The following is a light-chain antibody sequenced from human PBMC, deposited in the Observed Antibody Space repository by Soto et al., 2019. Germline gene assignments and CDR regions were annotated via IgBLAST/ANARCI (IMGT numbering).Light chain of an antibody. J-gene: IGKJ2*01. CDR1: QSVSSY. CDR2: DAS. V-gene: IGKV3-11*01. CDR3: QQRSNWQYT. Sequence: EIVLTQSPATLSLSPGERATLSCRASQSVSSYLAWYQQKPGQAPRLLIYDASNRATGIPGRFSGSGSGTDFILTISSLEPEDFAVYYCQQRSNWQYTFGQGTKVDIK.